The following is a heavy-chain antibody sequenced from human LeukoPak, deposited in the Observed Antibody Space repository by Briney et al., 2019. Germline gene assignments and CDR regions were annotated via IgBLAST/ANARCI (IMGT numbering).Heavy chain of an antibody. V-gene: IGHV3-48*03. CDR2: MSSTGDII. CDR3: ARDDGGRHTSSLDY. D-gene: IGHD1-26*01. CDR1: GFTFSTYE. J-gene: IGHJ4*02. Sequence: GGSLRLSCAASGFTFSTYEMHWVRQAPRKGLEGVSYMSSTGDIIYYADSVKGRSTISRDNAKNSLYLQMDSLRAEDTAVYYCARDDGGRHTSSLDYWGQGTLVAVSS.